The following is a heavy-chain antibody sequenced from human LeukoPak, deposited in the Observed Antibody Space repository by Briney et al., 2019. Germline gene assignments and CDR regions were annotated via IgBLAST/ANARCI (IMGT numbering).Heavy chain of an antibody. J-gene: IGHJ4*02. CDR3: AKVFCGGDCLYYFDY. V-gene: IGHV3-23*01. D-gene: IGHD2-21*02. CDR1: GFIFSSYA. CDR2: ISGSGGST. Sequence: GGSLRLSCAASGFIFSSYATSWVRQAPGKGLEWVSAISGSGGSTYYADSVKGRFTISRDNSKNTLYLQMNSLRAEDTAVYYCAKVFCGGDCLYYFDYWGQGTLVTVSS.